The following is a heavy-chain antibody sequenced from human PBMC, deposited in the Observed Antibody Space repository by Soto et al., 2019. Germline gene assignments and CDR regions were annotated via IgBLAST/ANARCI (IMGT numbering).Heavy chain of an antibody. CDR1: GGSISSGGYY. J-gene: IGHJ5*02. CDR3: ARRVTGPHWFDP. Sequence: SETLSLTCTVSGGSISSGGYYWSWIRQHPGKGLEWIGYIYYSGSTYYNPSLKSRVTISVDTSKNQFSLKLSSVTAADTAVYYCARRVTGPHWFDPWGQGTLVTVSS. V-gene: IGHV4-31*03. CDR2: IYYSGST. D-gene: IGHD1-20*01.